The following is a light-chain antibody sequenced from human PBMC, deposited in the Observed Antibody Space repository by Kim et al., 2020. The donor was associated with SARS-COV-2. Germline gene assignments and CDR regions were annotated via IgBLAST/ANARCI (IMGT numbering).Light chain of an antibody. J-gene: IGLJ3*02. CDR1: SSNIGAGYD. V-gene: IGLV1-40*01. Sequence: GQRVTISCTGSSSNIGAGYDVHWYQQLPGTATKLLIYANDNRPSGVPDRFSGSKSGTSASLAITGLHAEDEADYYCQSYDTSLSAVFGGGTQLTVL. CDR3: QSYDTSLSAV. CDR2: AND.